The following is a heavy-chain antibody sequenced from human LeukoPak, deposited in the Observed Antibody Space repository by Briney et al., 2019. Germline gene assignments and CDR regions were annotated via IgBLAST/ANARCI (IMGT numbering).Heavy chain of an antibody. D-gene: IGHD3-22*01. CDR3: ARDGDRYYDSSGERGIDY. J-gene: IGHJ4*02. Sequence: PGGSLRPSCGGSGFTFSSYSMSWVRQAPGKGLEWVSSISSSSSYIYYADSVKGRFTISRDNAKNSLYLQMNSLRAEDTAVYYCARDGDRYYDSSGERGIDYWGQGTLVTVSS. CDR1: GFTFSSYS. V-gene: IGHV3-21*01. CDR2: ISSSSSYI.